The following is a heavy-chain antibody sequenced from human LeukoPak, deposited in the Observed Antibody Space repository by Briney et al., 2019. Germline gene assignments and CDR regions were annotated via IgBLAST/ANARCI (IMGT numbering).Heavy chain of an antibody. Sequence: EGSLRLSCAASGFTFSRYSMNWVRQAPGKGLEWVSYISSSSTKYYADSVKGRFTISRDNAKNSLYLQMNSLRVEDTAVYQCAREMGGDNPIPLDYWGQGTLVTVSS. V-gene: IGHV3-48*01. CDR3: AREMGGDNPIPLDY. CDR2: ISSSSTK. CDR1: GFTFSRYS. J-gene: IGHJ4*02. D-gene: IGHD4-17*01.